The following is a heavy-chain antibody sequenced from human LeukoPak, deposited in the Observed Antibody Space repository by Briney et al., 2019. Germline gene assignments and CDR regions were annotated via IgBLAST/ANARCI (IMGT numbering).Heavy chain of an antibody. D-gene: IGHD2-15*01. CDR2: INPNSGGT. V-gene: IGHV1-2*02. CDR1: GYTFTGYY. CDR3: AGSSGGGCYYCHDY. J-gene: IGHJ4*02. Sequence: ASVKVSCKASGYTFTGYYMHWVRQAPGQGLELMGLINPNSGGTNYAQKFQGRVTMTRDTSISTAYMELSRLRSDDTAVYYCAGSSGGGCYYCHDYWGQGNLVTVSS.